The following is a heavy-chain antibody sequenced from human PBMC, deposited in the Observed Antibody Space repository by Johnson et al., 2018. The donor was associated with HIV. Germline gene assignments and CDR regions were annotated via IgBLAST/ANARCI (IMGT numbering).Heavy chain of an antibody. J-gene: IGHJ3*02. CDR3: VRDLRYSGYEYAFDI. Sequence: EVQLVESGGGLVQPGGSLRLSCVGSGFSFNKYWMSWVRQAPGARLERLTTINKDGGEEYYVDSVKGRFTISRDNARNSLYLQMNSLRVEDTAVYYCVRDLRYSGYEYAFDIWGQGTMVTVSS. CDR1: GFSFNKYW. CDR2: INKDGGEE. D-gene: IGHD5-12*01. V-gene: IGHV3-7*03.